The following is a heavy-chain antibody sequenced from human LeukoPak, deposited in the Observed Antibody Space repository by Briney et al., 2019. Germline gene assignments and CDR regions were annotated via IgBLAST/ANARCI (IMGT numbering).Heavy chain of an antibody. CDR1: GFTFIDYY. CDR2: ISSSGSTI. CDR3: ARDRYSGSY. Sequence: GWSLRLSCAASGFTFIDYYTSWLRQAPGKGLEWVSYISSSGSTIYYADSVKGRFTISRDNAKNSLYLQMNSLRAEDTAVYYCARDRYSGSYWGQGTLVTVSS. D-gene: IGHD1-26*01. V-gene: IGHV3-11*01. J-gene: IGHJ4*02.